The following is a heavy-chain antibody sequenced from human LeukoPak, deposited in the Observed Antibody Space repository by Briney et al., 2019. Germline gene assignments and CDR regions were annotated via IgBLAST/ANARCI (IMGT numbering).Heavy chain of an antibody. CDR2: IYYSGST. D-gene: IGHD4-17*01. CDR1: GGSISSYY. J-gene: IGHJ4*02. Sequence: PSETLSLTCTVSGGSISSYYWSWIRQPPGKGLEWIGYIYYSGSTNYNPSLKSRVTISVDTSKNQFSLKLSSVTAADTAVYYCARGYGDYAIEFDYWGQGTLVTVSS. V-gene: IGHV4-59*01. CDR3: ARGYGDYAIEFDY.